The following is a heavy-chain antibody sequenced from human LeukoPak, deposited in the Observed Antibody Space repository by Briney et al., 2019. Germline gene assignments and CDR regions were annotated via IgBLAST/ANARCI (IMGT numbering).Heavy chain of an antibody. CDR1: GFTLHKYS. V-gene: IGHV3-74*01. J-gene: IGHJ4*02. D-gene: IGHD2-2*01. CDR2: INTDGSST. Sequence: VGAPRLSCAAPGFTLHKYSMHWVRPTPGEGLVWVSRINTDGSSTSYADSVKGRFTISRDNAKNTLYLQMNSLRAEDTAVYYCAREIKPAAIWGQGTLVTVSS. CDR3: AREIKPAAI.